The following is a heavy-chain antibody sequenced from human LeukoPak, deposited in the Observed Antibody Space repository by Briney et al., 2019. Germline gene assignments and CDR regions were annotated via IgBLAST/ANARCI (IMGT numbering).Heavy chain of an antibody. CDR1: GGTFSSYA. D-gene: IGHD5-24*01. CDR2: IIPIFGTA. V-gene: IGHV1-69*05. J-gene: IGHJ4*02. CDR3: ALEMATIRSFDY. Sequence: GSPVKVSCKASGGTFSSYAISWVRQAPGQGLEWMGGIIPIFGTANYAQKFQGRVTITTDESTSTAYMELSSLRSEDTAVYYCALEMATIRSFDYWGQGTLVTVSS.